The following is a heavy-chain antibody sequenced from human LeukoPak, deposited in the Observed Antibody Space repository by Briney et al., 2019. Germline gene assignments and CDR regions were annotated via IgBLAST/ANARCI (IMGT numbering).Heavy chain of an antibody. CDR2: ISGSGGNT. CDR1: GFTYNTYA. J-gene: IGHJ4*02. CDR3: AKIPHPSYYFDY. V-gene: IGHV3-23*01. Sequence: GGSLRLSCATSGFTYNTYAMGWVRQAPGKGLEGVSAISGSGGNTYYADSVKGRFTISRDNSKNTLYLHVNGLRAEDTAVYYCAKIPHPSYYFDYWGQGAVVTVSS.